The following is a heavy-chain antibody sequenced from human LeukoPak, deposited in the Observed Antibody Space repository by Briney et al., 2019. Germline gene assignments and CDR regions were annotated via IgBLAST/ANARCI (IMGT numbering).Heavy chain of an antibody. CDR2: INRDGSVT. CDR3: ARGTPYDYVWGSYLNFDY. V-gene: IGHV3-74*01. J-gene: IGHJ4*02. D-gene: IGHD3-16*01. CDR1: GFTFSSYW. Sequence: GGSLRLSCAASGFTFSSYWMHWVRQAPGKGLVWVSRINRDGSVTSHADSVKGRFTISRDNAKNTLYLQMNSLRAEDTAVYYCARGTPYDYVWGSYLNFDYWGQGTLVTVSS.